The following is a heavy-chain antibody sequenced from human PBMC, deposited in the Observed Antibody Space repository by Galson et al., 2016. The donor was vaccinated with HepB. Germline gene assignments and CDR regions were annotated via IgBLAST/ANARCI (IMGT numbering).Heavy chain of an antibody. J-gene: IGHJ3*01. CDR3: ARRMDDVWDADYSFDV. Sequence: SETLSLTCTVSGGSITSSTYYWGWIRQTPGKGLEWTGNIYSSGNTHYNPSLKSRVTISVDTSRNEFSLKLSSVTAADTAVYYCARRMDDVWDADYSFDVWGQGTMVSVSS. CDR2: IYSSGNT. V-gene: IGHV4-39*01. D-gene: IGHD4/OR15-4a*01. CDR1: GGSITSSTYY.